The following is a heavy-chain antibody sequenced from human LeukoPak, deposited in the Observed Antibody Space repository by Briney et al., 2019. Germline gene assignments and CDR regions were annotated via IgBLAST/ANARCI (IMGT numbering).Heavy chain of an antibody. V-gene: IGHV4-34*01. CDR1: GGSFSDYY. CDR3: ARAQTTAATPYYFDY. Sequence: TSETLSLTCAVYGGSFSDYYWSWIRQPPGKALEWIGEINHSGSTNYNPSLKSRVTISVDTSKNRLSLRLSSLTAADAAVYYCARAQTTAATPYYFDYWGQGTLVTVSS. D-gene: IGHD6-13*01. J-gene: IGHJ4*02. CDR2: INHSGST.